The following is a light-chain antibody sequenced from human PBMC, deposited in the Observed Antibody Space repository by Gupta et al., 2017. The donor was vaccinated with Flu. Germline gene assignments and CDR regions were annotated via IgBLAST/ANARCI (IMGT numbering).Light chain of an antibody. CDR2: EVS. V-gene: IGLV2-23*02. CDR3: CSYAGSITFVV. J-gene: IGLJ2*01. CDR1: SSDVGSYNL. Sequence: SSDVGSYNLVSWYQQHPGKAPKLMIYEVSKRPSGVSDRFSGSKSGNMASLTISGLQAEDEADYYCCSYAGSITFVVFGGGTKLTVL.